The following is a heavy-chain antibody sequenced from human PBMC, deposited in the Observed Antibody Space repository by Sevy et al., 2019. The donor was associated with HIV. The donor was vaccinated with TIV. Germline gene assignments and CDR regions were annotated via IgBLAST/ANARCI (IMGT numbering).Heavy chain of an antibody. CDR1: GFTFNEAW. J-gene: IGHJ5*02. D-gene: IGHD1-26*01. CDR3: TKGIVGATWDWFDP. V-gene: IGHV3-15*01. Sequence: GGSLRLSCAASGFTFNEAWMSWVRQAPGKGLEWVGRIKSRHDGGTTDYAVPEKGRFIISRDDSTKMLYLQMRSLRTEDTGVYYCTKGIVGATWDWFDPWGQGTLVTVSS. CDR2: IKSRHDGGTT.